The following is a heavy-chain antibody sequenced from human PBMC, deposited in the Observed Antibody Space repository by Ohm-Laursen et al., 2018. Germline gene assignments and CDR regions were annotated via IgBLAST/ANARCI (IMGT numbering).Heavy chain of an antibody. CDR2: ISWNSGSI. D-gene: IGHD6-13*01. V-gene: IGHV3-9*01. Sequence: SLRLSCSAAGFTFSSYWMSWVRQAPGKGLEWVSGISWNSGSIGYADSVKGRFTISRDNAKNSLYLQMNSLRAEDTALYYCATWGQQLSYGMGVWGQGTTVTVSS. CDR3: ATWGQQLSYGMGV. CDR1: GFTFSSYW. J-gene: IGHJ6*02.